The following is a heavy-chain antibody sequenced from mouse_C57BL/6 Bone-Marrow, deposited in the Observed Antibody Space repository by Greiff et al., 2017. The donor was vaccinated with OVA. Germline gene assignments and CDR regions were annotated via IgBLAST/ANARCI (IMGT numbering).Heavy chain of an antibody. J-gene: IGHJ3*01. CDR3: TRVYGNYAGFAY. CDR1: GFTFSSYA. V-gene: IGHV5-9-1*02. D-gene: IGHD2-1*01. CDR2: ISSGGDYI. Sequence: EVQRVESGEGLVKPGGSLKLSCAASGFTFSSYAMSWVRQTPEKRLEWVAYISSGGDYIYYADTVKGRFTISRDNARNTLYLQMSSLKSEDTAMYYCTRVYGNYAGFAYWGQGTLVTVSA.